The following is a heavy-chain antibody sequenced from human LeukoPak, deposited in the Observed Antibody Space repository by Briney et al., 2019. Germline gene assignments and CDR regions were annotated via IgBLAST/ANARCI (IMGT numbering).Heavy chain of an antibody. CDR3: ARGYYGYLKIWFDP. D-gene: IGHD3-10*01. CDR1: GFTFSSYA. Sequence: PGRSLRLSCAASGFTFSSYAMHWVRQAPGKGLEWVAVISYDGSNKYYADSVKGRFTISRDNSKNTLYLQMNSLRAEDTAVYYCARGYYGYLKIWFDPWGQGTLVTVSS. V-gene: IGHV3-30*04. J-gene: IGHJ5*02. CDR2: ISYDGSNK.